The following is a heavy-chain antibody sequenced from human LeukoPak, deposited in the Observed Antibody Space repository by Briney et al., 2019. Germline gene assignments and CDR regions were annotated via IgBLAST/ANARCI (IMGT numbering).Heavy chain of an antibody. CDR1: GASISAFH. CDR3: ARKDGDY. CDR2: IYSSGST. V-gene: IGHV4-4*07. Sequence: SETLSLTCTVSGASISAFHWTWFRQPAGKGLEWIGLIYSSGSTLFNPPLKSRVAMSVDLTKNQLSLKLTSVTAADTAMYYCARKDGDYWGRGTLVTVSS. J-gene: IGHJ4*02.